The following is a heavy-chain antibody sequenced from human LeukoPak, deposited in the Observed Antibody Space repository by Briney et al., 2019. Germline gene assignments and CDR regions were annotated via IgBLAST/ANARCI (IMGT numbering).Heavy chain of an antibody. CDR3: ARDTPLGCFDY. CDR2: IKQDGSKT. V-gene: IGHV3-7*01. D-gene: IGHD2-15*01. CDR1: GFTFSSTW. J-gene: IGHJ4*02. Sequence: PGGSLRLSCAASGFTFSSTWMSWVRQAPGKGLEWVANIKQDGSKTYYVVSVKGRFTISRDNVKNSLYLQMNSLRAEDTAVYYCARDTPLGCFDYWGQGTLVTVSS.